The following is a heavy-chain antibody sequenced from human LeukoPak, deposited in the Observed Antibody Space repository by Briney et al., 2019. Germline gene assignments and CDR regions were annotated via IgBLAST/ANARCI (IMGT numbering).Heavy chain of an antibody. D-gene: IGHD3-10*01. Sequence: GGSLRLSCTVSGFTLSSYEMSWIRQAPGKGLEWVSSISSSSSYIYYEDSVKGRFTISRDNAKNSLYLQMDSLRAEDTAVYYCAGPPQASSFDIWGQGTMVTVSS. J-gene: IGHJ3*02. CDR1: GFTLSSYE. CDR2: ISSSSSYI. V-gene: IGHV3-21*01. CDR3: AGPPQASSFDI.